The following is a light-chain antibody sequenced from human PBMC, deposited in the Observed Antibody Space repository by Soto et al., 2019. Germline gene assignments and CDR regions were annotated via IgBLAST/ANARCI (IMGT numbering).Light chain of an antibody. CDR1: QIIKTFY. Sequence: IVLTPSPGTLSLSPGGTATLSCRASQIIKTFYFGWYQQKPGQSPRLLIYGVYSRATGTPDRFSGSGSGTDFTLTISRLEPEDSAVYYCQFYGSSLITFGQGTRLEIK. CDR3: QFYGSSLIT. V-gene: IGKV3-20*01. CDR2: GVY. J-gene: IGKJ5*01.